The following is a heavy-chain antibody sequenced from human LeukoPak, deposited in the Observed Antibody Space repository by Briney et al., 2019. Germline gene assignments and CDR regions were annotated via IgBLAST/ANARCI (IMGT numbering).Heavy chain of an antibody. V-gene: IGHV1-2*02. CDR1: GYTLTEHY. J-gene: IGHJ5*02. Sequence: GASVNVSCKASGYTLTEHYIHWVRQAPGQGLEWMGWLNPKTGGTKYAQTFQGRVTMTRDTSISTAYMELSRLTSDDTAVYYCARVTANNVSWFLPWAQETLVTVSS. CDR2: LNPKTGGT. D-gene: IGHD2-21*02. CDR3: ARVTANNVSWFLP.